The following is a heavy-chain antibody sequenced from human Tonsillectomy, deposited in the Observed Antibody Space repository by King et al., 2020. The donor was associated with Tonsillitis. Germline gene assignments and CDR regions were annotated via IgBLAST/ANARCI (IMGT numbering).Heavy chain of an antibody. J-gene: IGHJ6*02. CDR1: GGSISSSSYY. CDR3: ARGLTYYYDSSGLSEPYGMDV. Sequence: QLQESGPGPVKPSETLSLTCTVSGGSISSSSYYWGWIRQPPGKGLEWIGSIYYSGSTYYNPSLKSRVTISVDTSKNQFSLKLSSVTAADTAVYYCARGLTYYYDSSGLSEPYGMDVWGQGTTVTVSS. V-gene: IGHV4-39*01. D-gene: IGHD3-22*01. CDR2: IYYSGST.